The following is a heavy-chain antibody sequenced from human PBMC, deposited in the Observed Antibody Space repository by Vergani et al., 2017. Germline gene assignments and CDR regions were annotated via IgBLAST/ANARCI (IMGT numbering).Heavy chain of an antibody. CDR3: ARDLPGDNSDAFDI. CDR1: GGSISSGGYY. CDR2: IYTSGST. J-gene: IGHJ3*02. D-gene: IGHD4-23*01. Sequence: QVQLQESGPGLVKPSQTLSLTCTVSGGSISSGGYYWSWIRQPAGKGLEWIGRIYTSGSTNYNPSLKSRVTMSVDTSKNQFSLKLSSVTAADTAVYYCARDLPGDNSDAFDIWGQGTMVTVSS. V-gene: IGHV4-61*02.